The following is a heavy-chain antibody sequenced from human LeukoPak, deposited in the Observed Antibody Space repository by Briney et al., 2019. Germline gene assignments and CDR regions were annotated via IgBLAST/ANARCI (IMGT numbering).Heavy chain of an antibody. CDR2: AYYSGST. J-gene: IGHJ3*02. CDR1: GDSISTYY. V-gene: IGHV4-59*12. Sequence: SETLSLTCTVSGDSISTYYWSWIRQPPGKGLEWIGYAYYSGSTNYNPSLKSRVTISVDTSKNQFSPKLSSVTAADTAVYYCVTTDIALDAFDIWGQGTMVTVSS. D-gene: IGHD6-13*01. CDR3: VTTDIALDAFDI.